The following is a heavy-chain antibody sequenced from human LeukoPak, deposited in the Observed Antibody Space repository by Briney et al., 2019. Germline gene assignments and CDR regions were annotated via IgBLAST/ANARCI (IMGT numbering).Heavy chain of an antibody. CDR3: ARAHTIKANDY. J-gene: IGHJ4*02. V-gene: IGHV1-2*02. D-gene: IGHD5-24*01. Sequence: ASVKVSCKASGYTFIGYYIQWVRQPPGQGLQGMGWINPNSGGTNYAQKFQDRVTMTRDTSISTVYMELSSLRSDDTAVYYCARAHTIKANDYWGQGTLVTVSS. CDR1: GYTFIGYY. CDR2: INPNSGGT.